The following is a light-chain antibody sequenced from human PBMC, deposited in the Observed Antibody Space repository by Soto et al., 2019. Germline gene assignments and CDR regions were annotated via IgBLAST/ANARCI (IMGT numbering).Light chain of an antibody. J-gene: IGKJ1*01. Sequence: DIQLTQSPSSLSASVGDRVTLTCLASQSISSYLNWYQQKPGKAPKLLIYAASSLQSGVPSRFSGSGSGTDFTLTISSLQPEDFATYYCQQSYSTPPTFGQGTKVDI. CDR1: QSISSY. CDR2: AAS. CDR3: QQSYSTPPT. V-gene: IGKV1-39*01.